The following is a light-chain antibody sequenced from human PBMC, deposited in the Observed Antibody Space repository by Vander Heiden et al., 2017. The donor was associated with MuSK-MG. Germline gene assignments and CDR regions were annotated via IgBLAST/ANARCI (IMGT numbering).Light chain of an antibody. CDR2: RTS. V-gene: IGKV1-39*01. Sequence: DIQMTQSPSSRSASVGDRVTITCRASQGITNFFNWYQQKPGEAPKDMIFRTSRWQSKVPYRFSGSGSGTDFTLTSRKRQYEDFANYYLQHCPGIHTFGGGTKVEIK. CDR3: QHCPGIHT. J-gene: IGKJ4*01. CDR1: QGITNF.